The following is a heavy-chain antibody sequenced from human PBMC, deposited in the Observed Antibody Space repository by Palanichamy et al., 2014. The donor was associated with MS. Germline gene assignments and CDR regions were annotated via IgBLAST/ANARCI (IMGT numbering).Heavy chain of an antibody. CDR2: INSNGRDT. CDR3: ARDLNWYPFDY. J-gene: IGHJ4*02. Sequence: EVQLVESGGGLVQPGGSLRLSCAASGFTFSTYWMHWVRQAPGKGLEWVSRINSNGRDTGYADSVKGRFTISRDSAKNTLYLQMNSLRADDAAVYYCARDLNWYPFDYWDRGTRVTVSS. D-gene: IGHD1-1*01. V-gene: IGHV3-74*01. CDR1: GFTFSTYW.